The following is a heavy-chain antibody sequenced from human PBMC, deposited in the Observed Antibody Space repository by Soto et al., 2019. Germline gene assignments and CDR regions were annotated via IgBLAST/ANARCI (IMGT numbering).Heavy chain of an antibody. CDR3: ARDSDRLLRRGWFDP. CDR2: IYYSGRA. D-gene: IGHD3-9*01. V-gene: IGHV4-61*01. CDR1: GGSVSSGSYY. Sequence: QVQLQESGPGLVKPSETLSLTCTVSGGSVSSGSYYWSWIRQPPGKGLEWIGDIYYSGRANYNSSLKSRVTISVDTSKNQLSLRLSSVTAADTAVYYCARDSDRLLRRGWFDPWGQGTLVTVS. J-gene: IGHJ5*02.